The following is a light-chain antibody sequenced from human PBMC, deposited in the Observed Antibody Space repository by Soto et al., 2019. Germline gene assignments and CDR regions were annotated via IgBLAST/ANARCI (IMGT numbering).Light chain of an antibody. J-gene: IGLJ1*01. Sequence: QSVLTQPPSVSGAPGQRVTISCTGSSSNIGSTYDVQWYQQLPGTAPKLLIHGNTNRPSGVPDRFSGSKSGTSASLAITGLQADDKADYYCQSYDDSLSVHYVFGTGTQLTVL. V-gene: IGLV1-40*01. CDR1: SSNIGSTYD. CDR2: GNT. CDR3: QSYDDSLSVHYV.